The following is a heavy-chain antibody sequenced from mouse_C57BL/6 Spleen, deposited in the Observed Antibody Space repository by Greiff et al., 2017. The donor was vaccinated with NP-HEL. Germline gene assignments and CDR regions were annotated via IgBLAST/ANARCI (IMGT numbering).Heavy chain of an antibody. CDR2: IDPSDSYT. Sequence: QVQLKQSGAELVKPGASVKLSCKASGYTFTSYWMQWVKQRPGQGLEWIGEIDPSDSYTNYNQKFKGKATLTVDTSSSTAYMQLSSLTSEDSAVYYCASAVITTVVATRGFDYWGQGTTLTVSS. CDR3: ASAVITTVVATRGFDY. V-gene: IGHV1-50*01. J-gene: IGHJ2*01. CDR1: GYTFTSYW. D-gene: IGHD1-1*01.